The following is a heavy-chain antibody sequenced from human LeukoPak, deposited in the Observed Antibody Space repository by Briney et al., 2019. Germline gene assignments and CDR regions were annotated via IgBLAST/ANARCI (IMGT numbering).Heavy chain of an antibody. D-gene: IGHD1-26*01. CDR1: GFTFNNYW. V-gene: IGHV3-74*01. J-gene: IGHJ4*02. CDR2: LKTDGSIA. Sequence: GGSLRLSCVASGFTFNNYWMSWVRQAPGEGLVWLSLLKTDGSIAAYADSVKGRFTFSRDNAKNTLYLQMNSLRAEDTAVYYCAKVGVGATGYWGQGTLVTVSS. CDR3: AKVGVGATGY.